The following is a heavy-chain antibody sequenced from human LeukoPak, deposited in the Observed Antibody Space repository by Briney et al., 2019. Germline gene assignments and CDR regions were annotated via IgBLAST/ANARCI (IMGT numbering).Heavy chain of an antibody. D-gene: IGHD3-10*01. V-gene: IGHV5-51*01. CDR2: IYPGDSDT. Sequence: GESLKISCKGSGYSFTSYWIGWVRQMPGKGLEWMGIIYPGDSDTRYSPSFQGQVTISADKSISTAYLQWSSLKASDTAMYYCARRDYYGSGSYPPDRRAFDIWGQGTMVTVSS. CDR3: ARRDYYGSGSYPPDRRAFDI. J-gene: IGHJ3*02. CDR1: GYSFTSYW.